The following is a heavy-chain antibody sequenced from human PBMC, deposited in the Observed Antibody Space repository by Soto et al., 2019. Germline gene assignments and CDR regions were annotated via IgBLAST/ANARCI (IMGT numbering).Heavy chain of an antibody. V-gene: IGHV1-69*01. CDR2: IIPIFGTA. Sequence: QVQPVQSGAEVKKPGSSVKVSCKASGGTFSSYAISWVRQAPGQGLEWMGGIIPIFGTANYAQKFQGRVTITADESTSTAYMELSSLRSEDTAVYYCARDMAGEYCSGGSCYLNWFDPWGQGTLVTVSS. J-gene: IGHJ5*02. CDR3: ARDMAGEYCSGGSCYLNWFDP. D-gene: IGHD2-15*01. CDR1: GGTFSSYA.